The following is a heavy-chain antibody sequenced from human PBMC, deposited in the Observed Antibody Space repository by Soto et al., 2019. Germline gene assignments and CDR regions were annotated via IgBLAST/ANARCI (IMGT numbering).Heavy chain of an antibody. V-gene: IGHV3-7*01. CDR3: PRARRTVTNAYYYYMDV. Sequence: EVQLVESGGGLVQPGGSLRLSCAASGFTFSSYWMSWVRQAPGKGLEWVANIKQDGSEKYYVDSVKGRFTISRDNAKNSLYLQMNSLRADYTAVYYCPRARRTVTNAYYYYMDVWGKGTTVTVSS. CDR2: IKQDGSEK. D-gene: IGHD4-4*01. J-gene: IGHJ6*03. CDR1: GFTFSSYW.